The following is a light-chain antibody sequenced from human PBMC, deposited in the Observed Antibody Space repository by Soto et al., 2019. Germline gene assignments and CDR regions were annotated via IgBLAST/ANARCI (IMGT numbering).Light chain of an antibody. Sequence: IQLTHSPSSLSASVGDRVTITCRSSQDIGIYLAWYQQKPGKAPNLLIYAASSLQRGVPSRFSGSGSGTDFTLTIRSLQPEDFATYHCQQLSSYPVTFGQGTKVDIK. CDR1: QDIGIY. J-gene: IGKJ1*01. CDR3: QQLSSYPVT. V-gene: IGKV1-9*01. CDR2: AAS.